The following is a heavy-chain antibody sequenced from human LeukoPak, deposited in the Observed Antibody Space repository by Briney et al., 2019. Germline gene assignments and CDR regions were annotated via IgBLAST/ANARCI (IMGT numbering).Heavy chain of an antibody. V-gene: IGHV3-30*03. CDR2: ISYDGSNK. J-gene: IGHJ3*02. CDR1: GFTFSSYG. D-gene: IGHD1-26*01. Sequence: PGGSLRLSCAASGFTFSSYGMHWVRQAPGKGLEWVAVISYDGSNKYYADSVKGRFTISRDNSKNTLYLQMNSLRAEDTAVYYCARDPYSGSSDAFDIWGQGTMVTVSS. CDR3: ARDPYSGSSDAFDI.